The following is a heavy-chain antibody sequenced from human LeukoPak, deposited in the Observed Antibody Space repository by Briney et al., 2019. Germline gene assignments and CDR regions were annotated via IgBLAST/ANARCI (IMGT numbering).Heavy chain of an antibody. V-gene: IGHV3-48*03. D-gene: IGHD3-10*01. CDR3: ARQMTRGLDF. Sequence: GGSLRLSCAASGFTFSSYEMNWVRQAPGKGLEWVLFISSSGSTIYYADSVKGRFTISRDNAKNSLYLQMNSLRAEDTAAYYCARQMTRGLDFWGQGTLVTVSS. J-gene: IGHJ4*02. CDR1: GFTFSSYE. CDR2: ISSSGSTI.